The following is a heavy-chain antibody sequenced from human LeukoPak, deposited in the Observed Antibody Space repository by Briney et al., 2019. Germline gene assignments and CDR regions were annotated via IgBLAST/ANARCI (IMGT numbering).Heavy chain of an antibody. CDR1: GYTFTDYY. CDR2: IIPILGIA. Sequence: ASVKASCKASGYTFTDYYMHWVRQAPGQGLEWMGRIIPILGIANYAQKFQGRVTITADKSTSTAYMELSGLRSEDTAVYYCAIQEGDGYNWVYFDYWGQGTLVTVSS. D-gene: IGHD5-24*01. V-gene: IGHV1-69*02. CDR3: AIQEGDGYNWVYFDY. J-gene: IGHJ4*02.